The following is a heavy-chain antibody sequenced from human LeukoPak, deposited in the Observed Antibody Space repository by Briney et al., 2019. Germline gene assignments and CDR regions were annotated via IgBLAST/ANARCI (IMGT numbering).Heavy chain of an antibody. CDR2: FDPEDGES. CDR1: GYTFTGHY. J-gene: IGHJ6*02. CDR3: ATGGGSQLYGMDV. D-gene: IGHD1-26*01. V-gene: IGHV1-24*01. Sequence: ASVKVSCKTSGYTFTGHYIHWMRQAPGQGLEWMGGFDPEDGESIYAQKFQGRVTMTEDTATDTAYMEVSSLRSEDTAVYYCATGGGSQLYGMDVWGQGTTVTVSS.